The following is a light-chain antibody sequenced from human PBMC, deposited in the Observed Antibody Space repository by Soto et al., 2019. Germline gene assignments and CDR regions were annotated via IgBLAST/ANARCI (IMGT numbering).Light chain of an antibody. V-gene: IGKV1-6*01. CDR3: LQDYNDPRT. CDR1: QGIRNA. J-gene: IGKJ1*01. Sequence: AIQMTQSPSSLSASVGDRVTITCRASQGIRNALGWYQQKPGKAPKLLIYAASSLQSGVPSRFSGSGSGTDFTLTISSLQPEDFATYYCLQDYNDPRTFGQGTKVEIK. CDR2: AAS.